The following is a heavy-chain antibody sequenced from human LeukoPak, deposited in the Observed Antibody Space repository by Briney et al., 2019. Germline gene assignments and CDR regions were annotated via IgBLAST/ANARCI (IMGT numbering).Heavy chain of an antibody. CDR3: ATSRVAGTWY. Sequence: GGSLRLSCAASGFTFSSYAMSWVRQAPGKGLEWVSAISGSGGSTYYADSVKGRFTISRDNSKNTLYLQMNNLRAEDTAVYYCATSRVAGTWYWGQGTLVTVSS. V-gene: IGHV3-23*01. CDR2: ISGSGGST. J-gene: IGHJ4*02. CDR1: GFTFSSYA. D-gene: IGHD6-19*01.